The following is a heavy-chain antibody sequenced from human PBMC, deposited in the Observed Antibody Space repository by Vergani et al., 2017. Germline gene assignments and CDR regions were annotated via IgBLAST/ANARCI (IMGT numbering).Heavy chain of an antibody. CDR3: ARAASSDY. V-gene: IGHV4-34*01. Sequence: QVQLQESGPGLVKPSETLSLTCAVYGGSFSGYYWSWIRQPPGKGLEWIGEINHSGSTNYNPSLKSRVTISVDTSKNQFSLKLSSVTAADTAVYYCARAASSDYWGQGTLVTVSS. CDR1: GGSFSGYY. D-gene: IGHD2-2*01. J-gene: IGHJ4*02. CDR2: INHSGST.